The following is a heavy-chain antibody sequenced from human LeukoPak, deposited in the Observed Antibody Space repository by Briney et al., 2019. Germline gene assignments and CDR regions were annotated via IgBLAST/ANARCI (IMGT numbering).Heavy chain of an antibody. Sequence: ASVKVSCKASGYTFTGYYMHWVRQAPGQGLEWMGWINPNSGGTNYAQKFQGRVTMTRDTSISTAYMELSRLRSDDTAVYYCARAYTIFGVEGYWGQGTLVTVSS. J-gene: IGHJ4*02. CDR3: ARAYTIFGVEGY. CDR2: INPNSGGT. V-gene: IGHV1-2*02. D-gene: IGHD3-3*01. CDR1: GYTFTGYY.